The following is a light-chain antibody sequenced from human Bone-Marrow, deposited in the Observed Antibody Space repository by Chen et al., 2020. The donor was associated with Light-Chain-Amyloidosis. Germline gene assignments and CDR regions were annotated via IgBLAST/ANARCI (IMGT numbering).Light chain of an antibody. V-gene: IGLV2-14*03. CDR3: SSFTRNNALV. J-gene: IGLJ2*01. Sequence: SALTQPASVSGSPRQSITISCTGTSSDAGGYNYVSWYQQHPGKAPKLIIYDVTYRPSGVSNRFSGSKSGNTASLTISGLQAEDEADYYCSSFTRNNALVFGGGTKLTVL. CDR2: DVT. CDR1: SSDAGGYNY.